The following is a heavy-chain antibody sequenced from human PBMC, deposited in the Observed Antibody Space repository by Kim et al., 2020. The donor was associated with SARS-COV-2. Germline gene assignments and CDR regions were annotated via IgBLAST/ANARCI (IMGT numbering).Heavy chain of an antibody. J-gene: IGHJ3*01. CDR2: INTDSGVT. D-gene: IGHD5-18*01. CDR1: GYTFTAYY. V-gene: IGHV1-2*02. CDR3: TTGVTYAFEV. Sequence: ASVKVSCKASGYTFTAYYMDWVRQAPGQGLQWMGWINTDSGVTDYAREFQGRVTMTRDTSINTAYMDMSGLRSDDTAVYYCTTGVTYAFEVWGQGPMVTV.